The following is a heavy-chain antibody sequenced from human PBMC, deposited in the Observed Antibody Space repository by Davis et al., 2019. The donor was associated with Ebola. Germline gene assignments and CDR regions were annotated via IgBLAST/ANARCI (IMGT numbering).Heavy chain of an antibody. CDR1: GFTFSNYA. CDR3: AKDGLEDYVWGTYRNNWFDS. V-gene: IGHV3-23*01. J-gene: IGHJ5*01. Sequence: GESLKISCAASGFTFSNYAMSWVRQAPGKGLEWVSSISGSGNSVYYADSVKGQFTISRDNSKSTLFLQMNSLRAEDTAVYYCAKDGLEDYVWGTYRNNWFDSWGQGILVTVSS. D-gene: IGHD3-16*02. CDR2: ISGSGNSV.